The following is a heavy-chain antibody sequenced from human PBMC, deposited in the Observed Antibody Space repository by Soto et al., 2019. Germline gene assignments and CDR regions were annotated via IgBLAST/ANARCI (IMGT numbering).Heavy chain of an antibody. D-gene: IGHD4-17*01. CDR2: IWFDGSNK. V-gene: IGHV3-33*01. CDR3: ARRRSTVTTAWFYHAMDV. CDR1: GFSFSDYG. Sequence: QVQLVESGGGVVHPGTSLRLSCAASGFSFSDYGMHWVRQAPGKGLEWGAVIWFDGSNKYYAESVKGRFTISRDNSKNTVDLQMDRLRADDTAVYYCARRRSTVTTAWFYHAMDVWGQGTTVTVSS. J-gene: IGHJ6*02.